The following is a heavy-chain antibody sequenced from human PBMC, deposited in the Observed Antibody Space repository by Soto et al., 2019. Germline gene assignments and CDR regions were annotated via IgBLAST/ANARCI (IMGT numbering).Heavy chain of an antibody. CDR3: ARPAYSYAYLSYTDY. Sequence: LQISCKGSGYNFPNHWIGWVRQMPGKGLEWMAIIYPGDSETRYSPSFQGQVTISVDKSISTAYLQWSSLRASDSAMYYCARPAYSYAYLSYTDYWGLGTLVTVSS. V-gene: IGHV5-51*01. CDR1: GYNFPNHW. D-gene: IGHD3-16*01. J-gene: IGHJ4*02. CDR2: IYPGDSET.